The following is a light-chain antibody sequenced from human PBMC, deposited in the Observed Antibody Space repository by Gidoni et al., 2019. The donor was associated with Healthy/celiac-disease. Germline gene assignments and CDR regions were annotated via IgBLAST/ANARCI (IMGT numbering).Light chain of an antibody. V-gene: IGKV1-39*01. Sequence: IHMTQSPSSLSASVGDRVTITCRASQSISIYLNWYQQKPGKAPKLLIYAASSLQSGVPSRFSGSGSGTDFTLTISSLQPEDFATYYCQQSYSTPYTFGQGTKLEIK. CDR2: AAS. CDR1: QSISIY. CDR3: QQSYSTPYT. J-gene: IGKJ2*01.